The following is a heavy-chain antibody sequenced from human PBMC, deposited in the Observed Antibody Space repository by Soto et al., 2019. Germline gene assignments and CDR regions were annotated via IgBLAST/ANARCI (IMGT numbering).Heavy chain of an antibody. J-gene: IGHJ4*02. D-gene: IGHD4-17*01. CDR1: AYTLRTYG. CDR3: ATWPTLTPDY. V-gene: IGHV3-48*02. CDR2: ISASGDNI. Sequence: GGSLGLSCVAAAYTLRTYGFDWVRQAPGKGLEWVSYISASGDNIHYADSVKGRFTISRDNADNSVYLQMNSLRDEDTAVYYCATWPTLTPDYWGQGTLVTVS.